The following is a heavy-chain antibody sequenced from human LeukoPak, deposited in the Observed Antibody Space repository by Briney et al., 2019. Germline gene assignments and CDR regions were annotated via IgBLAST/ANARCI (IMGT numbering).Heavy chain of an antibody. CDR3: ARVKWELPEVTRGYYFDY. CDR1: GYSISSGYY. CDR2: IHHSGST. V-gene: IGHV4-38-2*02. D-gene: IGHD1-26*01. Sequence: SETLSLTCTVSGYSISSGYYWGWIRQPPGKGLEWIGSIHHSGSTYYNPFLKSRVTISVDTSKNQFSLKLSSVTAADTAVYYCARVKWELPEVTRGYYFDYWGQGTLVTVSS. J-gene: IGHJ4*02.